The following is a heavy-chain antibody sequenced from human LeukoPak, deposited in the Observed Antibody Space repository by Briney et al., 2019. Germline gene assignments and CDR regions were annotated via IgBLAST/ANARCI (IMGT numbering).Heavy chain of an antibody. CDR3: ARGYYDTSGYMVAFDI. CDR2: INPNSGGT. V-gene: IGHV1-2*04. D-gene: IGHD3-22*01. CDR1: GYTFTGYY. Sequence: ASVKVSCKASGYTFTGYYMHWVRQAPGQGLEWMGWINPNSGGTNYAQKFQGWITMARDTSISAAYMELTRLRSDDTAVYYCARGYYDTSGYMVAFDIWGQGTMVTVSS. J-gene: IGHJ3*02.